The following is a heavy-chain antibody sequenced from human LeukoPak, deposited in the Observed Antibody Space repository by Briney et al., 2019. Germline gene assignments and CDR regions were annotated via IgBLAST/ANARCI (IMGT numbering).Heavy chain of an antibody. CDR1: GGSISSYY. CDR2: IYYSGST. Sequence: SETLSPTCTVSGGSISSYYWSWIRQPPGKGLEWIGYIYYSGSTNYNPSLKSRVTISVDTSKDQFSLKLSSVTAADTAVYYCARDRSYYGSGSFFDYWGQGTLVTVSS. V-gene: IGHV4-59*01. CDR3: ARDRSYYGSGSFFDY. J-gene: IGHJ4*02. D-gene: IGHD3-10*01.